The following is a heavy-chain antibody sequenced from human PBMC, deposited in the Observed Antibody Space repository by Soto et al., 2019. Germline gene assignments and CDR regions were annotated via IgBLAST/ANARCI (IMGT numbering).Heavy chain of an antibody. Sequence: QVQLVQSGAEVKKPGASVKVSCKASGYTFTTHGISWVRQVPGQGLGWMGWVRGDNGHTNYAQSLQCRVTMTTHTSTNTAYMELRSLRSDDTAVYYCARDLGYCRSGTCDREGFEPWGQGTLVTVSS. V-gene: IGHV1-18*01. CDR3: ARDLGYCRSGTCDREGFEP. CDR2: VRGDNGHT. CDR1: GYTFTTHG. J-gene: IGHJ5*02. D-gene: IGHD2-15*01.